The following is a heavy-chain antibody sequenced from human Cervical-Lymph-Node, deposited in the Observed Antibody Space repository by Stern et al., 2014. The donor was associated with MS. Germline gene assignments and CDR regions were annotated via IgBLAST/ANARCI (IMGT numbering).Heavy chain of an antibody. CDR2: ISSSSSYT. J-gene: IGHJ4*02. V-gene: IGHV3-11*06. CDR3: ARGPYSSGWFDY. D-gene: IGHD6-19*01. CDR1: GFTFSDYY. Sequence: QVQLVQSGGGLVKPGGSLRLSCAASGFTFSDYYMSWIRQAPGKGLEWVSYISSSSSYTNYADSVKGRFTISRDNAKNSLYLQMNSLRAEDTAVYYCARGPYSSGWFDYWGQGTLVTVSS.